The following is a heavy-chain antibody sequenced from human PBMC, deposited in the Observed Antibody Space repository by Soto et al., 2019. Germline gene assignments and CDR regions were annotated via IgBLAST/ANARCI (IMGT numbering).Heavy chain of an antibody. J-gene: IGHJ4*02. CDR1: GFTFSSYS. Sequence: EVQLVESGGGLVKPGGSLRLSCAASGFTFSSYSMNWVRQAPGKGLEWVSSISSSSSYIYYADSVKGRFTISRDNAKNSLYLQMNSLRAEDTAVYYCARGDVWGSYFLFDYWGQGTLVTVSS. V-gene: IGHV3-21*01. CDR3: ARGDVWGSYFLFDY. D-gene: IGHD3-16*01. CDR2: ISSSSSYI.